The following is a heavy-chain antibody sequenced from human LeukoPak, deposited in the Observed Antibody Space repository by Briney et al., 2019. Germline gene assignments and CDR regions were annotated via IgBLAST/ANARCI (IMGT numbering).Heavy chain of an antibody. CDR2: IYSGGST. D-gene: IGHD2-2*01. CDR3: ARGYCSSTSCAFFDY. J-gene: IGHJ4*02. CDR1: GFSVSSNY. Sequence: GGSLRLSCAASGFSVSSNYMSWVRQAPGKGLEWVSVIYSGGSTYYSGSVKGRFTISRDNSKNTLYLQMNSLRAEDTAVYYCARGYCSSTSCAFFDYWGQGTLVTVSS. V-gene: IGHV3-53*01.